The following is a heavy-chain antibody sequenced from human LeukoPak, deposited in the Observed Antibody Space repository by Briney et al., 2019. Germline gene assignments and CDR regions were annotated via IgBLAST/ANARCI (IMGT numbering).Heavy chain of an antibody. V-gene: IGHV1-69*04. J-gene: IGHJ4*02. CDR1: GGTFISYA. CDR2: IIPILGIA. D-gene: IGHD2-15*01. Sequence: ASVKVSCKASGGTFISYAISWVRQAPGQGLEWMGRIIPILGIANYAQKFQGRVTITADKSTSTAYMELSSLRSEDTAVYYCANDVVVAATPRPFDYWGQGTLVTVSS. CDR3: ANDVVVAATPRPFDY.